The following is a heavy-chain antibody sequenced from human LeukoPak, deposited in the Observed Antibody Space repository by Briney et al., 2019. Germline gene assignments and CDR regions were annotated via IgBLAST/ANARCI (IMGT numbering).Heavy chain of an antibody. CDR1: GFTFSSYS. D-gene: IGHD3-16*02. Sequence: GGSLRLSCAASGFTFSSYSMNWVRQAPGKGLEWVSYISSGSNTIYYADSVKGRFTISRDNAKNSLYLQMNSLRAEDTAVYYCARGISGDYVWGSYRSYYYYYMDVWGKGTTVTVSS. CDR3: ARGISGDYVWGSYRSYYYYYMDV. V-gene: IGHV3-48*01. CDR2: ISSGSNTI. J-gene: IGHJ6*03.